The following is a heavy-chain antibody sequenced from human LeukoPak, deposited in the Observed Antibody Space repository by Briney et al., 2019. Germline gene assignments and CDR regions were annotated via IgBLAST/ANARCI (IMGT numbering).Heavy chain of an antibody. J-gene: IGHJ4*02. CDR2: ISSSSSYI. D-gene: IGHD3-9*01. V-gene: IGHV3-21*01. CDR3: ARDRRYFDWFGDY. Sequence: GGSLRLSCAASGFTFSSYSMNWVRQAPGKGLEWVSSISSSSSYIYYADSVKGRFTISRDNAKNSLYLQMNSLRAEDTAVYYCARDRRYFDWFGDYWGQGTLVTVSS. CDR1: GFTFSSYS.